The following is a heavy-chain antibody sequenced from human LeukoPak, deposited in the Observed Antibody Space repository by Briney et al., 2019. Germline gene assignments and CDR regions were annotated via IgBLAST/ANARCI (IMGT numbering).Heavy chain of an antibody. CDR2: ISGSGGST. CDR1: GFTFSSYA. V-gene: IGHV3-23*01. D-gene: IGHD3-9*01. J-gene: IGHJ4*02. CDR3: ARTAYDILTGYYMGFDY. Sequence: GGSLRLSCAASGFTFSSYAMSWVRHAPGKGLEWASAISGSGGSTYYADSVKGRFTISRDNSKNTLYLQMNSLRAEDTAVYYSARTAYDILTGYYMGFDYWGQGTLVTVSS.